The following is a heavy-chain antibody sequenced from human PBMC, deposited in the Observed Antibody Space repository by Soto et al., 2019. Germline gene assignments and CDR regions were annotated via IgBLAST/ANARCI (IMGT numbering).Heavy chain of an antibody. Sequence: EVQXLESGGGLVQPGGSLTLSCAASGFTFSSYAMSWVRQAPGKGLEWVSAMSGSGVTTHHADSVKGRFTXXXXXXXXXXXXXXXXXXXXXXXXXXXVXGSTXXSISXHXAPFEYWGQGXXVTVXS. CDR1: GFTFSSYA. V-gene: IGHV3-23*01. CDR2: MSGSGVTT. D-gene: IGHD1-1*01. CDR3: VXGSTXXSISXHXAPFEY. J-gene: IGHJ4*02.